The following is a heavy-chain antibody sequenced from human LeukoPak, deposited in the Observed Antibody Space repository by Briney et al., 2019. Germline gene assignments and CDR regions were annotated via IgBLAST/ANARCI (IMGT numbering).Heavy chain of an antibody. J-gene: IGHJ5*02. CDR1: GGSASSGSYY. D-gene: IGHD3-10*01. Sequence: SETLSLTCTVSGGSASSGSYYWSWIRQPPGKGLEWIGYIYYSGSTNYNPSLKSRVTISVDTSKNQFSLKLSSVTAADTAVYYCARGVVTYYYASGTYRFDPWGQGTLVTVSS. V-gene: IGHV4-61*01. CDR3: ARGVVTYYYASGTYRFDP. CDR2: IYYSGST.